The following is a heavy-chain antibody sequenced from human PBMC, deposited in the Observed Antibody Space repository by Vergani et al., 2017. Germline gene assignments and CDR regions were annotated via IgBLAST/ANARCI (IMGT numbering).Heavy chain of an antibody. Sequence: QVQLVQSGAEVKKPGSSVKVSCKASGGTFSSYAISWVRQAPGQGLEWMGGIIPIFGTANYAQKFQGRVTITADKSTSPAYMELSSLRSEDTAVYYCARAMGFGSGSYYNLYYFDYWGQGTLVTVSS. CDR2: IIPIFGTA. J-gene: IGHJ4*02. CDR1: GGTFSSYA. V-gene: IGHV1-69*06. D-gene: IGHD3-10*01. CDR3: ARAMGFGSGSYYNLYYFDY.